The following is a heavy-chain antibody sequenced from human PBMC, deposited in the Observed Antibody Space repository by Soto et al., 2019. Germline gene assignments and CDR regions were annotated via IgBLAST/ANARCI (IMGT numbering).Heavy chain of an antibody. CDR1: GYSFTSYW. D-gene: IGHD5-12*01. V-gene: IGHV5-51*01. Sequence: ESLKISCKGSGYSFTSYWIGWVRQMPGKGLEWMGIIYPGDSDTRYSPSFQGQVTISADKSISTAYLQWSSLKASDTAMYYCWGMDSGSGDDVGYYYLYMDVWGKGTTVTVSS. CDR3: WGMDSGSGDDVGYYYLYMDV. J-gene: IGHJ6*03. CDR2: IYPGDSDT.